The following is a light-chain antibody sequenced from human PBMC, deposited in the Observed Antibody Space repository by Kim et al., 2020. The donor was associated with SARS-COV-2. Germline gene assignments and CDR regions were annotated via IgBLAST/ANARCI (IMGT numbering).Light chain of an antibody. CDR1: KNVNRD. Sequence: SLAPGETASLTCRTSKNVNRDLDWYQQEPGPTPRLHVYTASHRAPGVPARFSGSGSETDFILTINSLEPEDFAVYYCPQCSDSLTFGGGTKVDIK. V-gene: IGKV3-11*01. J-gene: IGKJ4*02. CDR3: PQCSDSLT. CDR2: TAS.